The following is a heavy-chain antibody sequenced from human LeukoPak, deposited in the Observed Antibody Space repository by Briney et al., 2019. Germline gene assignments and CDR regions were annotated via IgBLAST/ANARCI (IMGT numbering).Heavy chain of an antibody. D-gene: IGHD2-15*01. CDR2: TYPGDSAT. J-gene: IGHJ1*01. CDR3: SRLEYCSGGRCHQARYFQD. Sequence: KDGESLKISCKGFGDSFSTYWIAWVRHMSGKGLEWMGNTYPGDSATRYHPSFRGQAAISADKPISTAYLQWSSLKASDSALYYCSRLEYCSGGRCHQARYFQDWGQGTLVSVSS. V-gene: IGHV5-51*01. CDR1: GDSFSTYW.